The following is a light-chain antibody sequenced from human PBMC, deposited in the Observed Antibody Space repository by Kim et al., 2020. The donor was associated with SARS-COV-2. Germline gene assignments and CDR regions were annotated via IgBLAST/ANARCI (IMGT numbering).Light chain of an antibody. Sequence: LGQTVRITCQGDSLRSYYASWYQQKPEQAPVLVIYDKNNRPSGIPDRFTGSSSGNTASLTITGAQAEDEADYYCNSRDTSGNHHVVFGGGTQLTVL. J-gene: IGLJ2*01. CDR2: DKN. V-gene: IGLV3-19*01. CDR3: NSRDTSGNHHVV. CDR1: SLRSYY.